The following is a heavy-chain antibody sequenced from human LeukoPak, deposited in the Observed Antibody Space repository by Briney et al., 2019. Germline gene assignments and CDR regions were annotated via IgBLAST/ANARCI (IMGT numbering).Heavy chain of an antibody. Sequence: GASVKVSCKASGYTFTSYGISWVRQDPGQGLEWMGWMNPNSGNTGYAQKFQGRVTMTRNTSISTAYMELSSLRSEDTAVYYWARGSYYYGSGSSNWFDPWGQGTLVTVSS. J-gene: IGHJ5*02. CDR3: ARGSYYYGSGSSNWFDP. CDR1: GYTFTSYG. CDR2: MNPNSGNT. V-gene: IGHV1-8*02. D-gene: IGHD3-10*01.